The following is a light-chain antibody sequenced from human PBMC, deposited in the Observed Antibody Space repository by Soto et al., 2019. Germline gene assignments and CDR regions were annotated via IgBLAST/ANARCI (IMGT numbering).Light chain of an antibody. CDR3: QQYGSSGT. CDR1: RSVSSAY. V-gene: IGKV3-20*01. J-gene: IGKJ1*01. Sequence: ETVLTQSPGSLSLSLGDRATLSCRASRSVSSAYLAWYQQKPGQAPRLLIYGASNRATGIPDRFSGSGSGTDFTLTISRLEPEDFAVYYCQQYGSSGTFGQGTKVDI. CDR2: GAS.